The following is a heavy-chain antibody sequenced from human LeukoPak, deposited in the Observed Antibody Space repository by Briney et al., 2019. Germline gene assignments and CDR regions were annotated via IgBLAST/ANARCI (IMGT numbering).Heavy chain of an antibody. J-gene: IGHJ4*02. CDR2: INHSGST. D-gene: IGHD1-26*01. Sequence: SETLSLTCTVSGGSISSSSYYWGWIRQPPGKGLEWIGEINHSGSTNYNPSLKSRVTISVDTSKNQFSLKLSSVTAADTAVYYCARGESYYPLFDYWGQGTLVTVSS. CDR3: ARGESYYPLFDY. CDR1: GGSISSSSYY. V-gene: IGHV4-39*07.